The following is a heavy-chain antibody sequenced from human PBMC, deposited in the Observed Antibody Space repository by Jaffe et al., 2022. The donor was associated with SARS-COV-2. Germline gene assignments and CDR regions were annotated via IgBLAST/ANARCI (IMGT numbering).Heavy chain of an antibody. CDR2: ISGDGGST. CDR1: GFTFDDYA. J-gene: IGHJ6*02. CDR3: AKAPYSSSWYGIGDNYYYGMDV. V-gene: IGHV3-43*02. D-gene: IGHD6-13*01. Sequence: EVQLVESGGGVVQPGGSLRLSCAASGFTFDDYAMHWVRQAPGKGLEWVSLISGDGGSTYYADSVKGRFTISRDNSKNSLYLQMNSLRTEDTALYYCAKAPYSSSWYGIGDNYYYGMDVWGQGTTVTVSS.